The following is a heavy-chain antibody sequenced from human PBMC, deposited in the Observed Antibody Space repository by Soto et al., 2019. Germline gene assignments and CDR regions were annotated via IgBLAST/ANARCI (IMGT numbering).Heavy chain of an antibody. CDR1: GFAFSSYS. CDR3: TKDARPSS. Sequence: GESLRLSWAFSGFAFSSYSMSWVRPAQGKGLQWVSTIGETGDRTYYTDSVKGRFTISRDTSENTLYLQMNSLRAEDTALYYCTKDARPSSWGQGTLVTVSS. CDR2: IGETGDRT. J-gene: IGHJ5*02. V-gene: IGHV3-23*01.